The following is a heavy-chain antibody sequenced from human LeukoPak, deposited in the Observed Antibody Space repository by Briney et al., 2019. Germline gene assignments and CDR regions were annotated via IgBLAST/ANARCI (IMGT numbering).Heavy chain of an antibody. V-gene: IGHV1-69*04. CDR1: GYTFTSYY. CDR2: IIPILGIA. CDR3: ARGPLYYDILTGYPLDY. D-gene: IGHD3-9*01. Sequence: SVKVSCKASGYTFTSYYMHWVRQAPGQGLEWMGRIIPILGIANYAQKFQGRVTITADKSTSTAYMELSSLRSEDTAVYYCARGPLYYDILTGYPLDYWGQGTLVTVSS. J-gene: IGHJ4*02.